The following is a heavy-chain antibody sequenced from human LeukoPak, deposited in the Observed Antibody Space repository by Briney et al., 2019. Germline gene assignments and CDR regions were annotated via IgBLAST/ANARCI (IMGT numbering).Heavy chain of an antibody. J-gene: IGHJ4*02. Sequence: VESLKISCKGSGYSFTSYWIGWVRQMPGKGLEWMGIIYPGDSDTRYSPSFQGQVTISADKSITTAYLQWSSLKASDTALYYCARRDGYYLYYLDNWGQGTLVTVSP. CDR3: ARRDGYYLYYLDN. D-gene: IGHD3-22*01. V-gene: IGHV5-51*01. CDR2: IYPGDSDT. CDR1: GYSFTSYW.